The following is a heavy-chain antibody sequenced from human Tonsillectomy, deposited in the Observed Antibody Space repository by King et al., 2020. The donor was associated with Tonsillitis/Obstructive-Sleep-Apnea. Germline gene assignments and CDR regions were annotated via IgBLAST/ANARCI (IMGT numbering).Heavy chain of an antibody. CDR3: TRDIRGNYDFWSGYPGY. Sequence: VQLVESGGGLIQPGGSLRLSCAASGFTFNFYSMDWVRQAPGKGLEGVSYISGSGNTIYYAVSVKGRFTISRDNAKSSLYLQMNRLRDEDTAVYYCTRDIRGNYDFWSGYPGYWGQGTLVTVSS. V-gene: IGHV3-48*02. CDR2: ISGSGNTI. J-gene: IGHJ4*02. CDR1: GFTFNFYS. D-gene: IGHD3-3*01.